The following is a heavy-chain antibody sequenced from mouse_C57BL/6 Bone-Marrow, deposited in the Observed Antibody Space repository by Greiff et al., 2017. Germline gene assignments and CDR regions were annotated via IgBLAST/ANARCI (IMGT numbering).Heavy chain of an antibody. CDR2: IDPSDSET. J-gene: IGHJ2*01. Sequence: VQLQQPGAELVRPGSSVKLSCKASGYTFTSYWMHWVKQRPIQGLEWIGNIDPSDSETHYNQKFKDKATLTVDKSSSTAYMHRSSLTSEDSAVYYCARDGSGLYYFDYWGQGTTLTVSS. D-gene: IGHD1-1*01. CDR3: ARDGSGLYYFDY. V-gene: IGHV1-52*01. CDR1: GYTFTSYW.